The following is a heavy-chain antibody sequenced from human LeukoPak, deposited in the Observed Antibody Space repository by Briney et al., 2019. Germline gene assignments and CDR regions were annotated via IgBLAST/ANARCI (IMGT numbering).Heavy chain of an antibody. Sequence: ASVKVSCKASGYTFTSYAMHWVRQAPGQRLEWMGWINAGNGNTKYSQEFQGRVTITRDTSASTAYMELSSLRSEDMAVYYCARERGWGDSYYFDYWGQGTLVTVSS. CDR3: ARERGWGDSYYFDY. J-gene: IGHJ4*02. D-gene: IGHD2-21*02. CDR2: INAGNGNT. CDR1: GYTFTSYA. V-gene: IGHV1-3*03.